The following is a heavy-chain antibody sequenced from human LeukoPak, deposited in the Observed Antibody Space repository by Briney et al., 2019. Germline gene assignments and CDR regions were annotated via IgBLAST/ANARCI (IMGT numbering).Heavy chain of an antibody. J-gene: IGHJ5*02. CDR3: AREYCSGGSCYSWFDP. V-gene: IGHV3-48*01. Sequence: GGSLRLSCAASGFTFSSYSMNWVRQAPGKGLEWVSYISSSSSTIYYADSVKGRFTISRDNAKNSLYLQMNSLRAEDTAVYYCAREYCSGGSCYSWFDPWGQGTLVTVSS. CDR2: ISSSSSTI. CDR1: GFTFSSYS. D-gene: IGHD2-15*01.